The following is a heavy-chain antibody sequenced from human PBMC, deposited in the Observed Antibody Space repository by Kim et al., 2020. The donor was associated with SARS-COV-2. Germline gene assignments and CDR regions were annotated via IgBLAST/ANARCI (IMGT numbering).Heavy chain of an antibody. CDR1: GGSISSYY. CDR2: IYYSGST. V-gene: IGHV4-59*01. CDR3: ARDKGYDSSGYYGGDFDY. J-gene: IGHJ4*02. D-gene: IGHD3-22*01. Sequence: SETLSLTCTVSGGSISSYYWSWIRQPPGKGLEWIGYIYYSGSTNYNPSLKSRVTISVDTSKNQFSLKLSSVTAADTAVYYCARDKGYDSSGYYGGDFDYWGQGTLVTVSS.